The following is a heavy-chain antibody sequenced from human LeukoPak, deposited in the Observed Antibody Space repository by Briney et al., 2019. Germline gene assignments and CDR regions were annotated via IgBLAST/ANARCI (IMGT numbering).Heavy chain of an antibody. D-gene: IGHD5-18*01. J-gene: IGHJ4*02. CDR3: AKGSGYSYGYPLDY. V-gene: IGHV3-9*01. CDR2: INWNSAST. CDR1: GFTFEDYA. Sequence: PGGSLRLSCAASGFTFEDYAMHWVRQAPGKGLEWVSGINWNSASTGYADSVKGRFTISRDNVMNSLYLQMNSLRPEDTALYYCAKGSGYSYGYPLDYWGQGTLVTVSS.